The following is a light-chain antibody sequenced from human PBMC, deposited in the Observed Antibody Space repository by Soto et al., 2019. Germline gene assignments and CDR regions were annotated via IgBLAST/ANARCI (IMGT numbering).Light chain of an antibody. V-gene: IGLV7-46*01. CDR3: LLSYGGTHAV. CDR2: DTD. CDR1: TGAVTSGHY. J-gene: IGLJ7*01. Sequence: QAVVTQEPSLTVSPGGTVTLTCGSSTGAVTSGHYPYWFQQKPGQAPKTLIYDTDNKHSWTPARFSGSLLGGKAALTLSGAHPEDEAEYYCLLSYGGTHAVFGGGTQLTVL.